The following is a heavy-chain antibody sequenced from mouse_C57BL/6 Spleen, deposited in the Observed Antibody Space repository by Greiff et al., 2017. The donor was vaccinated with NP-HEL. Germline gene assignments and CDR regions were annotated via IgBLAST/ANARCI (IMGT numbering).Heavy chain of an antibody. CDR2: INPNNGGT. Sequence: EVQLQQSGPELVKPGASVKISCKASGYTFTDYYMNWVKQSHGKSLEWIGDINPNNGGTSYNQKFKGKATLTVDKSSSTAYMELRSLTSEDSAVYYCARVVYYYGSSYVDYWGQGTTLTVSS. CDR1: GYTFTDYY. J-gene: IGHJ2*01. CDR3: ARVVYYYGSSYVDY. V-gene: IGHV1-26*01. D-gene: IGHD1-1*01.